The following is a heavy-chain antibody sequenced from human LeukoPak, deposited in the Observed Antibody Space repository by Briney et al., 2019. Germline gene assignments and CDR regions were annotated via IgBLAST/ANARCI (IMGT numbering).Heavy chain of an antibody. D-gene: IGHD5-24*01. J-gene: IGHJ4*02. V-gene: IGHV3-33*01. CDR2: IWYDGSNR. CDR1: AFSFSSYG. CDR3: ARGDGYNYWEY. Sequence: PGTSLRLSCAASAFSFSSYGMHWVRQAPGKGLEWVALIWYDGSNRYYADSVKGRFTISRDNSKNTLYLQMNSLRAEDTAVYYCARGDGYNYWEYWGQGTLVTVSS.